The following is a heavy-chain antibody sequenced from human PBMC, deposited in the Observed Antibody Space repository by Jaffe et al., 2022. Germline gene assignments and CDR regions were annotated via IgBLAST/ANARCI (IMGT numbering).Heavy chain of an antibody. CDR3: ATDSKSDYYDSSGYYWDY. CDR1: GYTFTDYY. D-gene: IGHD3-22*01. Sequence: EVQLVQSGAEVKKPGATVKISCKVSGYTFTDYYMHWVQQAPGKGLEWMGLVDPEDGETIYAEKFQGRVTITADTSTDTAYMELSSLRSEDTAVYYCATDSKSDYYDSSGYYWDYWGQGTLVTVSS. V-gene: IGHV1-69-2*01. CDR2: VDPEDGET. J-gene: IGHJ4*02.